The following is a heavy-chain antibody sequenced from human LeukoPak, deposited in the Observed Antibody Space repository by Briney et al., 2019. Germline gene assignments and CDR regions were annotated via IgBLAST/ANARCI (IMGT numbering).Heavy chain of an antibody. CDR3: AKGAADR. Sequence: ETLSLTCTVSGGSVSSYYWSWIRQAPGKGLEWVSAISGSGGSTYYADSVKGRFTISRDNSKNTLYLQMNSLRAEDTAVYYCAKGAADRWGQGTLVTVSS. CDR2: ISGSGGST. V-gene: IGHV3-23*01. CDR1: GGSVSSYY. J-gene: IGHJ4*02.